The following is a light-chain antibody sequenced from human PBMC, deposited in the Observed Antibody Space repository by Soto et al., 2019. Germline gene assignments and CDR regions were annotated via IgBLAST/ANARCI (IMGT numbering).Light chain of an antibody. CDR1: SSDIGGLYNY. CDR3: SAYSSSATPVV. Sequence: QSALTQPASVSGSPGQSITISCTGTSSDIGGLYNYVSWYQHHPGNAPILLIYDVNDRPSGVSDRFSGSKSGNTASLTISGLQAEDEADYFFSAYSSSATPVVFGGGTKLTVL. V-gene: IGLV2-14*03. J-gene: IGLJ2*01. CDR2: DVN.